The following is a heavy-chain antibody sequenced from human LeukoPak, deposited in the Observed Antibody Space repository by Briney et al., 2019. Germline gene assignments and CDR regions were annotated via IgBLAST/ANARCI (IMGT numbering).Heavy chain of an antibody. D-gene: IGHD3-22*01. CDR2: IYYGGST. CDR3: ARAGYDSSGYSTYYFDY. CDR1: GGSISSGGYY. V-gene: IGHV4-31*03. J-gene: IGHJ4*02. Sequence: PSQTLSLTCTVSGGSISSGGYYWSWIRQHPGKGLEWIGYIYYGGSTYYNPSLKSRVTISIDTSKNQFSLKLSSVTAADTAVYYCARAGYDSSGYSTYYFDYWGQGTLVTVSS.